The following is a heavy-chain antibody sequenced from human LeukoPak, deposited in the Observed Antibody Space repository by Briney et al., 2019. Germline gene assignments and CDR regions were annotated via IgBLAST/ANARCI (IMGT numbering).Heavy chain of an antibody. CDR2: IKQDGSEK. J-gene: IGHJ6*03. CDR1: GFTFSSYW. D-gene: IGHD6-13*01. V-gene: IGHV3-7*01. CDR3: ATYIAAAGPQPYYYYYYMDV. Sequence: GGSLRLSCAVSGFTFSSYWMSWVRQAPGKGLERVANIKQDGSEKYYVDSVKGRFTISRDNAKNSLYLQMNSLRAEDTAVYYCATYIAAAGPQPYYYYYYMDVWGKGTTVTVSS.